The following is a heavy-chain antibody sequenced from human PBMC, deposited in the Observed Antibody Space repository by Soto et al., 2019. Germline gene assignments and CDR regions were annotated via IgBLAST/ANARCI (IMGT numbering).Heavy chain of an antibody. CDR2: IYYSGST. CDR3: ARHAGSGWYRRKYYFDY. V-gene: IGHV4-39*01. Sequence: PSETLSLTCTVSGGSISSSSYYWGWIRQPPGKGLEWIGGIYYSGSTYYNPSLKSRVTISVDTSKNQFSLKLSSVTAADTAVYYCARHAGSGWYRRKYYFDYWGQGTLVTVSS. J-gene: IGHJ4*02. CDR1: GGSISSSSYY. D-gene: IGHD6-19*01.